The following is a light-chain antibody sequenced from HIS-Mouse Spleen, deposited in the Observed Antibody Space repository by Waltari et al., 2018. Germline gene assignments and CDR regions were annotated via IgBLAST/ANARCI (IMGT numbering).Light chain of an antibody. CDR1: NIGSKS. Sequence: SYVLTQPPSVSVAPGKTARITCGGNNIGSKSVHWYQQKPGQAPVLVGYDDSDRPSGIPERFSGSNSGNTATLTISRVEAGDEADDYCQVWDSSSDHVVFGGGTKLTVL. CDR3: QVWDSSSDHVV. J-gene: IGLJ2*01. CDR2: DDS. V-gene: IGLV3-21*03.